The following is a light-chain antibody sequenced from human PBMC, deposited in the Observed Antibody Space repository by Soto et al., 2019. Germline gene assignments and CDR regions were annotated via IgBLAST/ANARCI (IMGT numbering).Light chain of an antibody. CDR1: QSVSSY. V-gene: IGKV3-11*01. CDR3: QQRSNWST. CDR2: DAS. Sequence: EIGVTQSPATLSLSPGERATLSCRASQSVSSYLAWYQQKPGQAPRLLIYDASNRATGIPARFSGSGSGTDFTLTISSLEPEDFAVYYCQQRSNWSTFGQGTRLEIK. J-gene: IGKJ5*01.